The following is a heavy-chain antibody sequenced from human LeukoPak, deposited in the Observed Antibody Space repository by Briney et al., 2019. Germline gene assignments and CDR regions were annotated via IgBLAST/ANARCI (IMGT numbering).Heavy chain of an antibody. J-gene: IGHJ2*01. V-gene: IGHV4-59*11. CDR1: GGSISSHY. CDR3: ARNYGGPYWYFDL. Sequence: SETLSLTCTVSGGSISSHYWSWIRQPPGKGLEWIGYIYYSGSTNYNPSLKSRVTISVDTSKNQFSLKLSSVTAADTAVYYCARNYGGPYWYFDLWGRGTLVTVSS. CDR2: IYYSGST. D-gene: IGHD4-23*01.